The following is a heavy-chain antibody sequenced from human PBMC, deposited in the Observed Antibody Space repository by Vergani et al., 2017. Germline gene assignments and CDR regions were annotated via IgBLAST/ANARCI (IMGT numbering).Heavy chain of an antibody. V-gene: IGHV4-38-2*01. CDR2: VFHSGSA. J-gene: IGHJ5*02. CDR1: GYSITWGSY. D-gene: IGHD6-19*01. CDR3: ASDTHSGQRADR. Sequence: QVHLQESGPGLVKPSETLSLTCAVSGYSITWGSYWSWIRQPPGEGLEWIGSVFHSGSAHYNPSLESRVTISVNTSKNQFSLTLNSVTAADTAVYYCASDTHSGQRADRWGQGILVTVTS.